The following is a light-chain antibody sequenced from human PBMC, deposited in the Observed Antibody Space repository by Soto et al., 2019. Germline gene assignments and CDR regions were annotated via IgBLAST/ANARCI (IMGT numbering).Light chain of an antibody. Sequence: QSALTQPASVSGSPXXXITISCTXXXXXVGGYDYVSWYQQHPGKAPKVIIYEVSNRPSGVSNRFSGSKSGNTASLTISGLQAEDEADYYCSSYTSSSTLVFGGGTKLTVL. V-gene: IGLV2-14*01. CDR3: SSYTSSSTLV. CDR1: XXXVGGYDY. CDR2: EVS. J-gene: IGLJ2*01.